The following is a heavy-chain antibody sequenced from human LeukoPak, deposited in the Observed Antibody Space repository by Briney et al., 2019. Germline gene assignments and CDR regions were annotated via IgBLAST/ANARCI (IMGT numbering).Heavy chain of an antibody. CDR1: GYTFEDYA. D-gene: IGHD6-19*01. CDR2: ISWNSGII. Sequence: PGGPLRLSCAASGYTFEDYAMHWVRHAPGKGLEWVSGISWNSGIIGYADSVKGRFTISRDNAKNSLYLQMNSLRAEDMALYYCAKDAIAVAGPGPFDYWGQGTLVTVSS. J-gene: IGHJ4*02. V-gene: IGHV3-9*03. CDR3: AKDAIAVAGPGPFDY.